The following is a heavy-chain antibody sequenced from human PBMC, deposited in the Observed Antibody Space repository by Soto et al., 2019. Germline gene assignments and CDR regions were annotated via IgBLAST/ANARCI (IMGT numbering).Heavy chain of an antibody. CDR3: ARYRLAAVMSDFDY. Sequence: GGSLRLSCTGSGFTFGGYAMSWIRQAPGKGLEWVGSIRSKAYRRTTAYAPSVRGRFTISIDDSNSVAYLELNCLKPENTTVYYCARYRLAAVMSDFDYWGPGTLVTVSS. CDR2: IRSKAYRRTT. V-gene: IGHV3-49*03. CDR1: GFTFGGYA. D-gene: IGHD6-13*01. J-gene: IGHJ4*02.